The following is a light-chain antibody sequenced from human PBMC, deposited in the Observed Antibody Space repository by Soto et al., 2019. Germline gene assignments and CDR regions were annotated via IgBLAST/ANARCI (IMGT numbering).Light chain of an antibody. CDR2: KAS. CDR1: QGISNE. Sequence: IQMTQSPSSLSASVGDRVTITCRASQGISNELGWYQQRPGKAPKVLIYKASSLESGVPSRFSGSGSGTEFTLTISSLQPDDVATYYCQQYNEYSWTFGQGTKVDIK. V-gene: IGKV1-5*03. J-gene: IGKJ1*01. CDR3: QQYNEYSWT.